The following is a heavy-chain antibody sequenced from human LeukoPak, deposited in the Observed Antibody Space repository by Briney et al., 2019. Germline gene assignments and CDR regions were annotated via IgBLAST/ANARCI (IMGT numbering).Heavy chain of an antibody. Sequence: PGGSLRLSCAASGFAFSDYHMNWIRQAPGKGLEWVSYISSSSSYTNYADSVKGRFTISRDNAKNSLYLQMNSLRDEDTAVYYCARDQDYGFDYWGQGTLVIVSS. V-gene: IGHV3-11*06. CDR3: ARDQDYGFDY. CDR1: GFAFSDYH. D-gene: IGHD4-17*01. CDR2: ISSSSSYT. J-gene: IGHJ4*02.